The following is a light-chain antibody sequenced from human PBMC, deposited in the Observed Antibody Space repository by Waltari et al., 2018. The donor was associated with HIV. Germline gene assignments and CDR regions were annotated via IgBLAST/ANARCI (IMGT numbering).Light chain of an antibody. CDR1: SSDVGTYSL. Sequence: QSALTQPASVSGSPGQSITISCTGSSSDVGTYSLLSWYQHHPGKAPKLMIYEGNKRPSGVSNRFSGSKSGNTAFLTISGLQAEDEAYYYCSSYTSFSTVLFGGGTKLTVL. CDR2: EGN. J-gene: IGLJ2*01. V-gene: IGLV2-23*03. CDR3: SSYTSFSTVL.